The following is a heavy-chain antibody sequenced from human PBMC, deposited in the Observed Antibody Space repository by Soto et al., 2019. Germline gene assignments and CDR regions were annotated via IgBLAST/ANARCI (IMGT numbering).Heavy chain of an antibody. J-gene: IGHJ4*02. CDR1: GFTFSDYY. V-gene: IGHV3-11*01. CDR3: AKRSSSSGLKAFDY. CDR2: ISSSGSTI. D-gene: IGHD6-6*01. Sequence: GGSLRLSCAASGFTFSDYYMSWIRQAPGKGLEWVSYISSSGSTIYYADSVKGRFTISRDNSKNSLYLQMNSLRAEDTAVYYCAKRSSSSGLKAFDYWGQGTLVTVSS.